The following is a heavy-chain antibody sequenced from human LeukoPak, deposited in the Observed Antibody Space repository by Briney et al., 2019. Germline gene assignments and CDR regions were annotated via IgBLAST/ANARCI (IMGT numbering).Heavy chain of an antibody. CDR3: ARDRGSNAPIDY. Sequence: PGGSPRLSCAASGFTFRSYGMHWVRQAPGKGLEWVAVIWHDGKNKYYADSVKGRFTISRDNSKNTLYLQMDSLRAEDTAVYYCARDRGSNAPIDYWGQGNLVT. J-gene: IGHJ4*02. V-gene: IGHV3-33*01. D-gene: IGHD2-15*01. CDR2: IWHDGKNK. CDR1: GFTFRSYG.